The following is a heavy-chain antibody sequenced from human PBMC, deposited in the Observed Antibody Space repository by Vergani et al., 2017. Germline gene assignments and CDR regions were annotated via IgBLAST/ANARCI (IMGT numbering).Heavy chain of an antibody. CDR3: ARLTVTYYYDSSGYYYSDY. CDR2: IYYSGST. Sequence: QVQLQESGPGLVKPSQTLSLTCTVSGGSISSGGYYWSWIRQHPGKGLEWIGYIYYSGSTYYNPSLKSRVTISVDTSKNQFSLKLSSVTAADTAVYYCARLTVTYYYDSSGYYYSDYWGQGTLVTVSS. J-gene: IGHJ4*02. CDR1: GGSISSGGYY. V-gene: IGHV4-31*03. D-gene: IGHD3-22*01.